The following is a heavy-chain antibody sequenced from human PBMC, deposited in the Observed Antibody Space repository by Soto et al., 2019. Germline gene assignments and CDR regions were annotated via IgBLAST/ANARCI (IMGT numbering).Heavy chain of an antibody. CDR2: IRGSGVGT. CDR3: ASPTTSLQY. CDR1: GFTFSSFA. V-gene: IGHV3-23*01. Sequence: PGGSLRLSCAASGFTFSSFAMNWVRQAPEKGLEWVSGIRGSGVGTYYADSVKGRFTISRDNSKNTLYLQMNSLRAEDTAVYYCASPTTSLQYWGQGTLVTVS. J-gene: IGHJ4*02.